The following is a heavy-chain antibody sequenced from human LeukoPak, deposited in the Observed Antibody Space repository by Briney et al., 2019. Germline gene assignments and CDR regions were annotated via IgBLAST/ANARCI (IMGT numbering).Heavy chain of an antibody. D-gene: IGHD2-15*01. CDR1: GGTFSSYA. CDR2: VIPIFGTA. Sequence: ASVKVSCKASGGTFSSYAISWVRQAPGQGLEWMGGVIPIFGTANYAQKFQGRVTITADESTSTAYMELSSLRSEDTAVYYCASPGRYCSGGSCYCLFDYWSQGTLVTVSS. CDR3: ASPGRYCSGGSCYCLFDY. V-gene: IGHV1-69*13. J-gene: IGHJ4*02.